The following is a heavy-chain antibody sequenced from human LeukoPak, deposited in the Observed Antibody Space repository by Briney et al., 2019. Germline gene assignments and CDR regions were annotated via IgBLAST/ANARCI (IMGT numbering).Heavy chain of an antibody. CDR1: GFTFSSYD. D-gene: IGHD5-12*01. CDR2: ISYDGSNK. Sequence: GGSLRLSCAASGFTFSSYDMHWVRQAPGKGLEWVAVISYDGSNKYYADSVKGRFTISRDNSKNTLYLQMNSLRAEDTAVYYCAKGTASGLGDAFDIWGQGTMVTVSS. J-gene: IGHJ3*02. CDR3: AKGTASGLGDAFDI. V-gene: IGHV3-30*18.